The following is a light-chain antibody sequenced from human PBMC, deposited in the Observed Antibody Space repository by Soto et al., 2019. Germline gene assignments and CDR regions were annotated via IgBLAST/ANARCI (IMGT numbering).Light chain of an antibody. CDR2: TAS. J-gene: IGKJ4*01. CDR3: QQYNFYPLT. CDR1: QTINSY. Sequence: DIQMRQSPSTLSASVGDRVTITCRASQTINSYLAWYQQKPGKAPKLLIYTASTLQSGVPSRFSGRGSGTEFTLTISSLQPDDFATYYCQQYNFYPLTFGGGTKVDIK. V-gene: IGKV1-5*03.